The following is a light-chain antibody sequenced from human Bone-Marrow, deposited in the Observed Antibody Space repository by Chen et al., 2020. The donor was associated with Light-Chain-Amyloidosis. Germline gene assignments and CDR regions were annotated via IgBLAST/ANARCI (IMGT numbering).Light chain of an antibody. V-gene: IGKV4-1*01. CDR1: QSVLYSSNNKNY. J-gene: IGKJ4*01. CDR3: QQYYSYPLT. Sequence: DIVMTQSPDSLAVSLGERATINCKSSQSVLYSSNNKNYLVWYQQKSGQPPKVLIYWASTRESGVPDRFSGSGAGTDFTLNIDSLQAEDVAVYYCQQYYSYPLTFGGGTKVEIK. CDR2: WAS.